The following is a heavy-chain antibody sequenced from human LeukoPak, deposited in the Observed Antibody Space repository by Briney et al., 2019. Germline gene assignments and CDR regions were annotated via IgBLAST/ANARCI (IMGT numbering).Heavy chain of an antibody. CDR2: IYRSGST. D-gene: IGHD2-15*01. J-gene: IGHJ5*02. Sequence: PSETLSLTCTVSGDSISSSNYYWGWIRQPPGKGLEWIGSIYRSGSTYYNPSLKSRVTISVDTYKNQFSLKLTSVTAADTAVYYCARVPGGSCYRSLANCRFDPWGQGTLVTVSS. CDR3: ARVPGGSCYRSLANCRFDP. CDR1: GDSISSSNYY. V-gene: IGHV4-39*07.